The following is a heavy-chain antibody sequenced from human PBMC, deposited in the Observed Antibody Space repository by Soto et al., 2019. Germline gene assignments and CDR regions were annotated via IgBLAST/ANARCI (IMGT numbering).Heavy chain of an antibody. CDR3: ARGGSSSQRPFNWFDP. CDR2: IIPIFGTA. CDR1: GGTFSSYA. V-gene: IGHV1-69*13. Sequence: ASVKVSCKASGGTFSSYAISWVRQAPGQGLEWMGGIIPIFGTANYAQKFQGRVTITADESTSTAYMELSSLRSEDTAVYYCARGGSSSQRPFNWFDPWGQGTLVTVSS. D-gene: IGHD6-6*01. J-gene: IGHJ5*02.